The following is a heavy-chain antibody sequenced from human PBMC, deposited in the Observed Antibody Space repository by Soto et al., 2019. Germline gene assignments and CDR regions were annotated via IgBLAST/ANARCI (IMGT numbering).Heavy chain of an antibody. CDR2: INAGNGNT. CDR3: ARVYYGSGSYYYYYGMDV. CDR1: GYTFASYA. Sequence: ASVKVSCKASGYTFASYAMHWVRQAPGQRLEWMGWINAGNGNTKYSQKFQGRVTITRDTSASTAYMELSSLRSEDTAVYYCARVYYGSGSYYYYYGMDVWGQGATVTVSS. D-gene: IGHD3-10*01. J-gene: IGHJ6*02. V-gene: IGHV1-3*01.